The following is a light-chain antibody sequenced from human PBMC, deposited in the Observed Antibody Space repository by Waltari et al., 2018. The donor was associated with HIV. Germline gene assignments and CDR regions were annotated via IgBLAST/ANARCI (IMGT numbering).Light chain of an antibody. V-gene: IGLV1-47*01. J-gene: IGLJ3*02. Sequence: QSVLTQPPSASGTPGQRVTISCSGSSYNIGSNFVYWYQQFPGTAPKLLIYRNNQRPSWVPDRFSGSKSGTSASLASSGLRSEDEADYYCAAWDDSLSGLWVFGGGTKLTVL. CDR1: SYNIGSNF. CDR2: RNN. CDR3: AAWDDSLSGLWV.